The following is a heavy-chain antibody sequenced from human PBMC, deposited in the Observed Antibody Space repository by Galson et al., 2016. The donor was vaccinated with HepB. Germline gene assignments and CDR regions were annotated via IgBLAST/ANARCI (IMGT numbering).Heavy chain of an antibody. CDR2: ISSDGVYT. CDR1: GFTFRDFP. V-gene: IGHV3-21*01. Sequence: SLRLSCAASGFTFRDFPMVWVRQAPGQGLEWVSSISSDGVYTYYADSLKGRFSIPRDNAKNSLFLQMSSLRAEDTAMYYCARDYFCVGASCRGERGRFDYWGQGALVTVFS. D-gene: IGHD2-21*01. CDR3: ARDYFCVGASCRGERGRFDY. J-gene: IGHJ4*02.